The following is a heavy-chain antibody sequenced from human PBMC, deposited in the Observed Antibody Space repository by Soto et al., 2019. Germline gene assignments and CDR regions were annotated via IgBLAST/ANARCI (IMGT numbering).Heavy chain of an antibody. CDR3: ARGGSGTYLLDY. J-gene: IGHJ4*02. V-gene: IGHV3-74*01. CDR1: GFTFSSHW. Sequence: EVQLVESGGGLVQPGGSLRLSCAASGFTFSSHWLHWVRQAPGKGLVWVSRINSDGSSTNYADSVKGQFTISRDNAKNTVYLQVNSLRVEDTAVDYCARGGSGTYLLDYWGQGTLVTVSS. D-gene: IGHD3-10*01. CDR2: INSDGSST.